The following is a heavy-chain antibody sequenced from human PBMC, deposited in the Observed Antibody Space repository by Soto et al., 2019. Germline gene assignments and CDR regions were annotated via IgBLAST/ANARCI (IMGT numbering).Heavy chain of an antibody. Sequence: GGSLRLSCAASGFTFSNAWMSWVRQAPGKGLEWVGRIKSKTDGGTTDYAAPVKGRFTISRDDSKNTLYLQMNSLKTEDTAVYYCTTDPKYSGYDLSYWGQGTLVTSPQ. CDR1: GFTFSNAW. CDR3: TTDPKYSGYDLSY. CDR2: IKSKTDGGTT. D-gene: IGHD5-12*01. V-gene: IGHV3-15*01. J-gene: IGHJ4*02.